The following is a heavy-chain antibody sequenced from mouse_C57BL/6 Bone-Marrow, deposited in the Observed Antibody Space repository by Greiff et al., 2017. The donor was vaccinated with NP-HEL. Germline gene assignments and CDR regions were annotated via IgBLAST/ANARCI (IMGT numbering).Heavy chain of an antibody. V-gene: IGHV3-1*01. CDR2: ISYSGST. CDR3: ARAEHALDY. J-gene: IGHJ2*02. CDR1: GYSITSGYD. Sequence: DVQLQESGPGMVKPSQSLSLTCTVTGYSITSGYDWHWIRHFPGNKLEWMGYISYSGSTNYNPSLKSRISITHDTSKNHFFLTLNSVTTEDTATYYCARAEHALDYWGQGTSLTVSS.